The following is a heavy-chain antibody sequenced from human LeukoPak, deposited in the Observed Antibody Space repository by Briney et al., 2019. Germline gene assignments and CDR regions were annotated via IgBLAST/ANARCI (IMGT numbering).Heavy chain of an antibody. V-gene: IGHV3-30-3*01. CDR3: ARDFAGKTYYDFWSANFDY. Sequence: SCKASGYTFTSYYTHWVRQAPGKGLEWVAVISYDGSNKYYADSVKGRFTISRDNSKNTLYLQMNSLRAEDTAVYYCARDFAGKTYYDFWSANFDYWGQGTLVTVSS. J-gene: IGHJ4*02. CDR1: GYTFTSYY. CDR2: ISYDGSNK. D-gene: IGHD3-3*01.